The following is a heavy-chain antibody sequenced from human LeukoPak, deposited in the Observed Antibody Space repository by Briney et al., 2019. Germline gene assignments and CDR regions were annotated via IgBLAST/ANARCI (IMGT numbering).Heavy chain of an antibody. CDR1: GFTFSSYA. CDR2: ISSSSSYT. D-gene: IGHD6-13*01. V-gene: IGHV3-11*06. J-gene: IGHJ4*02. CDR3: ARAIAAAGPFDY. Sequence: GGSLRLSCAASGFTFSSYAMSWIRQAPGKGLEWVSYISSSSSYTNYADSVKGRFTISRDNAKNSLYLQMNSLRAEDTAVYYCARAIAAAGPFDYWGQGTLVTVSS.